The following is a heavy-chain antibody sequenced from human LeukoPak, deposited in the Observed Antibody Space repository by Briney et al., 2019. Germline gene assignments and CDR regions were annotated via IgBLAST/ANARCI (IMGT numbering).Heavy chain of an antibody. J-gene: IGHJ4*02. Sequence: GESLKISCRGSGYSFATYWIGWVRQMPGKGLEWMGIIYPGDSDTTYSPSFQGPVTISADKSISTAYLQWSSLKASDTAMYYCASPLQGIAAAGYWGQGTLVTVSS. V-gene: IGHV5-51*01. CDR1: GYSFATYW. CDR2: IYPGDSDT. D-gene: IGHD6-13*01. CDR3: ASPLQGIAAAGY.